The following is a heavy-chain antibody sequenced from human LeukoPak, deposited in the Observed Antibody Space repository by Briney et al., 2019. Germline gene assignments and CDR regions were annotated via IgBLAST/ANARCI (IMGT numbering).Heavy chain of an antibody. CDR2: VNQGGTEK. Sequence: GGSLRLSCVASGFTFSSQWMSWVRQAPEKGLEWVANVNQGGTEKYYVDSVKGRFTISRDNAENSLYLQMNSLRAEDTAVYYCAREHYFYYMDGWGKGTTVTVSS. V-gene: IGHV3-7*01. J-gene: IGHJ6*03. CDR1: GFTFSSQW. CDR3: AREHYFYYMDG.